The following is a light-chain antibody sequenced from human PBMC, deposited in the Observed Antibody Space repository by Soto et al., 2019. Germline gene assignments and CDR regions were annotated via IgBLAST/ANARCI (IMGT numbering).Light chain of an antibody. CDR2: DVT. CDR3: CSYAGTINV. V-gene: IGLV2-11*01. CDR1: SSDVGGDNC. J-gene: IGLJ1*01. Sequence: QSVLTQPRSVSGSPGQSVTISCTGTSSDVGGDNCVAWYQHHPGKAPKLTIYDVTKRPSGVPDRFSGSKSGNTASLTISGLQAEDEADYYCCSYAGTINVFGSGTKLTVL.